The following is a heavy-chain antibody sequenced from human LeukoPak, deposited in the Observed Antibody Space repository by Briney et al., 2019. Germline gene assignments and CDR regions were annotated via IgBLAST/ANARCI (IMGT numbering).Heavy chain of an antibody. J-gene: IGHJ4*02. V-gene: IGHV1-2*06. CDR2: INPNSGGT. D-gene: IGHD6-19*01. Sequence: ASVKVSCKASGYTFTGYYMHWVRQAPGQGLEWMGRINPNSGGTNYAQKFQGRVTMTRDTSISTAYMELSRLRSDDTAVYYCARAVSSGWYRDYWGQGTLVTVSS. CDR1: GYTFTGYY. CDR3: ARAVSSGWYRDY.